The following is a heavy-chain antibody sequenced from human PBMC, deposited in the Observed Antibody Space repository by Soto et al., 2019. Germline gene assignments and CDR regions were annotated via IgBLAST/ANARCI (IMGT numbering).Heavy chain of an antibody. D-gene: IGHD3-9*01. V-gene: IGHV3-21*01. Sequence: GGSLGLSCVVTGFTFSRYSMNWVRQAPGKGLEWVTSISYSSYMYYADSVKGRFTISRDNAKNSLYLQMNSLGPEDTAVYYCVRGSGPDGSSATDWDHWGQGTPVTVSS. CDR3: VRGSGPDGSSATDWDH. CDR2: ISYSSYM. J-gene: IGHJ4*02. CDR1: GFTFSRYS.